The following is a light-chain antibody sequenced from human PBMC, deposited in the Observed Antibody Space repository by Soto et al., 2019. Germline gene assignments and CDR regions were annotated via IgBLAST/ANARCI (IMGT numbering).Light chain of an antibody. CDR1: QTVHSGY. J-gene: IGKJ2*01. CDR2: GVS. Sequence: EIVLTQSPGTLSLSPGERATLSCRASQTVHSGYLAWYQHKRGQAPRLLMYGVSARAIGIPDRFRGSGSGTDFTLTISRLEPEDVAAYFCQQYAGSPYTFGQGTKEDIK. V-gene: IGKV3-20*01. CDR3: QQYAGSPYT.